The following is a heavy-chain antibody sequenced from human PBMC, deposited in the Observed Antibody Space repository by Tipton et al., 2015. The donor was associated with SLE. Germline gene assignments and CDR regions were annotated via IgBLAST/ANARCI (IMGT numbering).Heavy chain of an antibody. CDR2: IYYSGTT. J-gene: IGHJ3*02. Sequence: TLSLTCNVSGASFSSYYWTWIRQSPGKGLEWIGYIYYSGTTKYNPSLKSRVTISEDTAKNQFSLKLSSVTAADTALYYCARVLLVDLGNDAFDIWGQGTMVTVSS. CDR1: GASFSSYY. D-gene: IGHD2-15*01. CDR3: ARVLLVDLGNDAFDI. V-gene: IGHV4-59*01.